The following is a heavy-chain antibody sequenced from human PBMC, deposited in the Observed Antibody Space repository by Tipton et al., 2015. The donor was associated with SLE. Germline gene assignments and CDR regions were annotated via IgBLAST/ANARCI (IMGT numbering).Heavy chain of an antibody. CDR1: GFTFSTYG. J-gene: IGHJ3*02. Sequence: SLRLSCGASGFTFSTYGLRWVRQAPGKGLAWVLSISGSYGIDGTTYYADSVKGRFTNSRDNSKNTVYLQMNSVRVEDTAIYYCARRNSTSGAFDIWGQGTLVTVSS. CDR2: ISGSYGIDGTT. D-gene: IGHD5/OR15-5a*01. CDR3: ARRNSTSGAFDI. V-gene: IGHV3-23*01.